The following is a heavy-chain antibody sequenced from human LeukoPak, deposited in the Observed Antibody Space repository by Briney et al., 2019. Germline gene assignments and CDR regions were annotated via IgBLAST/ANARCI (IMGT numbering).Heavy chain of an antibody. D-gene: IGHD1-26*01. Sequence: GGSLRLPCAASGFTFSSYWMSWVRQAPGKGLEWVANIKQDGSEKYYVDSVKGRFTISRDNAKNSLYLQMNSLRAEDTAVYYCARGIVGDAFDYWGQGTLVTVSS. CDR2: IKQDGSEK. CDR3: ARGIVGDAFDY. V-gene: IGHV3-7*01. J-gene: IGHJ4*02. CDR1: GFTFSSYW.